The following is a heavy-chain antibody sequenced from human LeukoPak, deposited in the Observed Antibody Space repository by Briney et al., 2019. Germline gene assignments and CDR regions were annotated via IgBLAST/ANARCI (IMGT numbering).Heavy chain of an antibody. CDR2: IYYSGST. V-gene: IGHV4-39*07. J-gene: IGHJ3*02. CDR1: GGSISSSSYY. CDR3: ARDYDILTGTAANDAFDI. D-gene: IGHD3-9*01. Sequence: SETLSLTCTVSGGSISSSSYYWGWLRQPPGKGLEWIGSIYYSGSTYYNPSLKSRVTISVDTSKNQFSLKLSSVTAADTAVYYCARDYDILTGTAANDAFDIWGQGTMVTVSS.